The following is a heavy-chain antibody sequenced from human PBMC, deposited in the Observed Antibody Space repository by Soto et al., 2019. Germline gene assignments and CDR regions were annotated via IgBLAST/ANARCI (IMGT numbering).Heavy chain of an antibody. Sequence: EVQLVETGGGLIQPGGSLRLSCAASGLTVSSNYMSWVRQAPGKGLEWVSVTYSGGTTNYADSVKGRFTISRDNSKNTLYLQMNGLRAEDTAVYYCARWATPGVRSVGLDVWGQGTTVTVSS. CDR1: GLTVSSNY. D-gene: IGHD7-27*01. CDR2: TYSGGTT. J-gene: IGHJ6*02. CDR3: ARWATPGVRSVGLDV. V-gene: IGHV3-53*02.